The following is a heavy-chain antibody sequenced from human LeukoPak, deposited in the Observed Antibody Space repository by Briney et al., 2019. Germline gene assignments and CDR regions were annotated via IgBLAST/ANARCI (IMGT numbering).Heavy chain of an antibody. Sequence: ASVKVSCKASGGTFSGYAISWVRQAPGQGLEWMGWINPNSGGTNYAQKFQGRVTMTRDTSISTAYMELSRLRSDDTAVYYCARVWVAAASVGEGYWGQGTLVTVSS. CDR2: INPNSGGT. CDR1: GGTFSGYA. J-gene: IGHJ4*02. D-gene: IGHD6-13*01. V-gene: IGHV1-2*02. CDR3: ARVWVAAASVGEGY.